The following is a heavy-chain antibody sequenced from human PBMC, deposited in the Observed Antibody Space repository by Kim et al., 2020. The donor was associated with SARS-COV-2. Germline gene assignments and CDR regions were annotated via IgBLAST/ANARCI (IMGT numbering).Heavy chain of an antibody. CDR2: IYPGDSDA. Sequence: GESLKISCKASGYSFSSYWFGWVRQMPGKGLEWMGIIYPGDSDARYSPSFQGQVTISVDKSISTAYLQWSSLKASDAAMYYCARYTALVGGYFDYWGQGTLVTVSS. J-gene: IGHJ4*02. V-gene: IGHV5-51*01. D-gene: IGHD5-18*01. CDR3: ARYTALVGGYFDY. CDR1: GYSFSSYW.